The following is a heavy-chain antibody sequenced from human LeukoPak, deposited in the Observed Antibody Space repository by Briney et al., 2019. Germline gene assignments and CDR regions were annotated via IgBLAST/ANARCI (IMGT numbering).Heavy chain of an antibody. J-gene: IGHJ4*02. CDR2: ISSSSSTI. CDR1: GFTFSSYS. Sequence: GGSLRLSCAASGFTFSSYSMNWVRQAPGKGLEWVSYISSSSSTIYYADSVKGRFTISRDNSKNTLYLQMNSLRAEDTAVYYCAKGSHHSYGFYWGQGTLVTVSS. V-gene: IGHV3-48*01. CDR3: AKGSHHSYGFY. D-gene: IGHD5-18*01.